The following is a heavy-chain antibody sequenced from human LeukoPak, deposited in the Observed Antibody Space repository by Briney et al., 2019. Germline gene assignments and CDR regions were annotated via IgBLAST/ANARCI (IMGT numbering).Heavy chain of an antibody. Sequence: ASVMLSCKAPGYTFTSYDINWVRQATGQGLEWMGWMHPNSGNTRYAQKFQGRVTMTRNTSISTAYMELSSLRSEDTAVYYCARGLDFPQYYFEYWGQGTLVTVSS. CDR2: MHPNSGNT. J-gene: IGHJ4*02. CDR1: GYTFTSYD. CDR3: ARGLDFPQYYFEY. D-gene: IGHD2/OR15-2a*01. V-gene: IGHV1-8*01.